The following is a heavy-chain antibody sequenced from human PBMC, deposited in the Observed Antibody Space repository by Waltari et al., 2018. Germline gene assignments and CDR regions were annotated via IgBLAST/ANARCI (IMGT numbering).Heavy chain of an antibody. V-gene: IGHV3-21*01. Sequence: VASGGGLVKPGGSLRLSCAASGFTFSSYSMNWVRQAPGKGLEWVSSISSSSSYIYYADSVKGRFTISRDNAKNSLYLQMNSLRAEDTAVYYCARDYYDSSGYYELGYWGQGTLVTVSS. D-gene: IGHD3-22*01. J-gene: IGHJ4*02. CDR2: ISSSSSYI. CDR1: GFTFSSYS. CDR3: ARDYYDSSGYYELGY.